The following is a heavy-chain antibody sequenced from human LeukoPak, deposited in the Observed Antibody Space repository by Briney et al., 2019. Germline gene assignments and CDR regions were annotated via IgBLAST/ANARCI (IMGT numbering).Heavy chain of an antibody. CDR3: AKNPSGGDY. J-gene: IGHJ4*02. Sequence: SGGSLRLSCAASEFSVGSNYMTWVRQAPGKGLEWVSLIYSGGSTYYADSVKGRFTISRDNSKNTLYLQMNSLRAEDTAVYYCAKNPSGGDYWGQGTLVTVSS. CDR1: EFSVGSNY. CDR2: IYSGGST. D-gene: IGHD6-19*01. V-gene: IGHV3-66*01.